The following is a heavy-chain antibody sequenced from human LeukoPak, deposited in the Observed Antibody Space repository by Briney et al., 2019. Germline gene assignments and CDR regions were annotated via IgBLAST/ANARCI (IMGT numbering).Heavy chain of an antibody. J-gene: IGHJ3*01. CDR3: ARRYYYDNSGYYYGTFDV. CDR2: IRGTGGST. CDR1: GFTFSSYV. D-gene: IGHD3-22*01. V-gene: IGHV3-23*01. Sequence: PGGSLRLSCAASGFTFSSYVMNWVRQAPGKGLEWVSSIRGTGGSTYYADSVEGRFTISRDNSKHTLYLHMNSPRAEDTAVYYCARRYYYDNSGYYYGTFDVWGQGTMVTVSS.